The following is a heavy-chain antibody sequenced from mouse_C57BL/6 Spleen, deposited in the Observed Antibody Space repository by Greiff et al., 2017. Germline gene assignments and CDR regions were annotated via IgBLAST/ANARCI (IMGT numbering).Heavy chain of an antibody. CDR2: IWTGGGT. CDR3: ARNSYGSSYVNWYFDV. D-gene: IGHD1-1*01. V-gene: IGHV2-9-1*01. CDR1: GFSLTSYA. Sequence: QVQLKESGPGLVAPSQSLSITCTVSGFSLTSYAISWVRQPPGKGLEWLGVIWTGGGTNYNSALKSRLSISKDNSKSQVFLKMNSLQTDDTARYYCARNSYGSSYVNWYFDVWGTGTTVTVSS. J-gene: IGHJ1*03.